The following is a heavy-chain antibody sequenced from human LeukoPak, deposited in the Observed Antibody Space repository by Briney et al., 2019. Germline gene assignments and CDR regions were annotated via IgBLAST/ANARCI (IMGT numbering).Heavy chain of an antibody. J-gene: IGHJ5*02. CDR2: ISGGADTI. Sequence: GGSLRLSCAASGFTFSDYYMNWIRQTPGKGLEWIAHISGGADTIEYTESMKGRFTISRDNAKNSLFLQMDSLRVEDTAIYYCAREMNTAMINLDAWGRGTPVTVSS. CDR3: AREMNTAMINLDA. D-gene: IGHD5-18*01. CDR1: GFTFSDYY. V-gene: IGHV3-11*01.